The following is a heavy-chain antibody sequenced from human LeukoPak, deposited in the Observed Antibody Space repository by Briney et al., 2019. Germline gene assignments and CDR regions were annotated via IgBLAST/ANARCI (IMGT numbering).Heavy chain of an antibody. D-gene: IGHD6-13*01. V-gene: IGHV1-18*01. CDR1: GYTFTSSG. J-gene: IGHJ3*02. CDR2: ISAYNGNT. CDR3: ARIAAAPGQEAFDI. Sequence: ASVKVSCMASGYTFTSSGISWGRQTPRQGGEWMGWISAYNGNTNYAQKLQGRVTMTTDTSTSTAYMELRSLRSDDTAVYYCARIAAAPGQEAFDIWGQGTMVTVSS.